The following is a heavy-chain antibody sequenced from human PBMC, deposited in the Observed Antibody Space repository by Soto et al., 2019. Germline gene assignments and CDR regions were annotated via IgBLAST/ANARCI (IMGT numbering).Heavy chain of an antibody. CDR1: GFPFTTYG. Sequence: QVLLVESGGGVVQPGRSLRLSCAASGFPFTTYGMHWVREGPGKGLEWVAVISYDGSNTYYADSVKGRFPISRDNSKNTLYLQMNSLRTEDTALYYCVGGQYYFDYRGQGTLVTVSS. D-gene: IGHD3-10*01. CDR2: ISYDGSNT. V-gene: IGHV3-30*03. CDR3: VGGQYYFDY. J-gene: IGHJ4*02.